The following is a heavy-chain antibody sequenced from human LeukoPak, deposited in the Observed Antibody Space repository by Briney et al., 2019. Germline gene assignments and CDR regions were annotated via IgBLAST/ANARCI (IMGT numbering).Heavy chain of an antibody. D-gene: IGHD5-18*01. CDR3: ARSVGYSYGYGDY. V-gene: IGHV4-39*01. Sequence: SETLSLTCTVSGGSISSSSYYWGWICQPPGKGLEWIGSIYYSGSTYYNPSLKSRVTISVDTSKNQFSLKLSSVTAADTAVYYCARSVGYSYGYGDYWGQGTLVTVSS. J-gene: IGHJ4*02. CDR2: IYYSGST. CDR1: GGSISSSSYY.